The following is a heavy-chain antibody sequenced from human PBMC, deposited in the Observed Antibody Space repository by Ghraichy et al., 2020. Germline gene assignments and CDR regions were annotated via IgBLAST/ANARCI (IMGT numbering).Heavy chain of an antibody. J-gene: IGHJ5*02. CDR2: INHSGGT. V-gene: IGHV4-34*01. CDR1: NGSLTAYY. Sequence: SETLSLTCGVLNGSLTAYYWSWIRQPPGKGLEWIGEINHSGGTNYNPSFTSRVTISVDTSKNQFSLRLTSATAADAAVYYCARGQSWVTTGVDTWGQGVQVTVSS. D-gene: IGHD4-23*01. CDR3: ARGQSWVTTGVDT.